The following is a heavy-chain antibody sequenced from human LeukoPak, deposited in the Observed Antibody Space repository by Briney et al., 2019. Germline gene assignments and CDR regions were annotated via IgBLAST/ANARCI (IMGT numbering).Heavy chain of an antibody. CDR2: IDPSDSYT. CDR3: ARHRPMNSRWFDP. V-gene: IGHV5-10-1*01. D-gene: IGHD6-13*01. Sequence: GESLKISCKGSGYSFTSYWISWVRQMPGKGLEWMGRIDPSDSYTNYSPSFQGHVTISADKSISTAFLQWSSLKASDTAMYYCARHRPMNSRWFDPWGQGTLVTVSS. J-gene: IGHJ5*02. CDR1: GYSFTSYW.